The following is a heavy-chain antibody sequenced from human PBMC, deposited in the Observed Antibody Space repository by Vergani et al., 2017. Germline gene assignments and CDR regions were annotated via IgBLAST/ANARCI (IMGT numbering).Heavy chain of an antibody. CDR2: ISGSGGST. D-gene: IGHD3-3*01. Sequence: EVQLLESGGGLVQPGGSLRLSCAASGFTFSSYAMSWVRQAPGKGLEWVSAISGSGGSTYYADSVKGRFTISSDNSKNTLYLQMNSLRAEDTAVYYCAKGGSYYDFWSGRDYWGQGTLVTVSS. CDR1: GFTFSSYA. CDR3: AKGGSYYDFWSGRDY. V-gene: IGHV3-23*01. J-gene: IGHJ4*02.